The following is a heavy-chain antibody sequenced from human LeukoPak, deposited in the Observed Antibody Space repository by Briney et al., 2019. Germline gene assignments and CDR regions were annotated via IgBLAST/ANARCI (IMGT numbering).Heavy chain of an antibody. V-gene: IGHV3-9*01. D-gene: IGHD2-15*01. Sequence: GGSLRLSCAASGFTFDDYAMHWVRQAPGKGLEWGSGISWNSGSIGYADSVKGRFTISRDNAKNSLYLQMNSLRAEDTALYYCAKARSVDPYCSGGSCYGDWFDPWGQGTLVTVSS. CDR2: ISWNSGSI. CDR3: AKARSVDPYCSGGSCYGDWFDP. J-gene: IGHJ5*02. CDR1: GFTFDDYA.